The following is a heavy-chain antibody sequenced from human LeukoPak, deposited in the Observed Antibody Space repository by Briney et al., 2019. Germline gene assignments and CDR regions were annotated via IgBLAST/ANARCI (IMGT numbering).Heavy chain of an antibody. CDR3: ARGGGGYSYGFGQFDY. CDR1: GFTFSSYA. J-gene: IGHJ4*02. Sequence: GGSLRLSCAASGFTFSSYAMSWVRQAPGKGLEWVANIKQDGSEKYYVDSVKGRFTISRDNAKNSVYLQMSSLRVEDTAVYYCARGGGGYSYGFGQFDYWGRGTLVTVSS. CDR2: IKQDGSEK. D-gene: IGHD5-18*01. V-gene: IGHV3-7*01.